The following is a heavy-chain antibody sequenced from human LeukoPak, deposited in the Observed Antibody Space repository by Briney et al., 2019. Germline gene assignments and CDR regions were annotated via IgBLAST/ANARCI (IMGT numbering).Heavy chain of an antibody. CDR3: AKDRWAVDTAMVMDY. V-gene: IGHV3-30*18. D-gene: IGHD5-18*01. CDR2: ISYDGSNK. Sequence: GRSLRLSCAASGFTFSSYGMHWVRQAPGKGLEGVAVISYDGSNKYYADSVKGRFTISRDNSKNTLYLQMNSLRAEDTAVYYCAKDRWAVDTAMVMDYWGQGTLVTVSS. J-gene: IGHJ4*02. CDR1: GFTFSSYG.